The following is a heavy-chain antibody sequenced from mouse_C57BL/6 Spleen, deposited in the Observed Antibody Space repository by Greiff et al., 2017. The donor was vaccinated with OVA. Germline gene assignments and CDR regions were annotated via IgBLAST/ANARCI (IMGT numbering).Heavy chain of an antibody. CDR1: GFTFSSYA. CDR2: ISDGGSYT. Sequence: EVNVVESGGGLVKPGGSLKLSCAASGFTFSSYAMSWVRQTPEKRLEWVATISDGGSYTYYPDNVKGRFTISRDNAKNNLYLQMSHLKSEDTAMYYCARDPLGFDYWGQGTTLTVSS. CDR3: ARDPLGFDY. J-gene: IGHJ2*01. V-gene: IGHV5-4*01. D-gene: IGHD4-1*01.